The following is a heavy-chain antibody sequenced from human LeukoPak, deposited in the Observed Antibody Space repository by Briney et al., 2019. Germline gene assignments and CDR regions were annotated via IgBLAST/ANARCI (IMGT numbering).Heavy chain of an antibody. CDR3: ARVTPPTD. J-gene: IGHJ4*02. V-gene: IGHV3-66*01. Sequence: GGSLRLSCAAAGFTFSTYSMTWVRQGPGKGLEWVSVIYSGGSTNYADSVKGRFTISRDSSKNTLYLQMNSLTAEDTAVYYCARVTPPTDWGQGTLVTVSS. CDR1: GFTFSTYS. CDR2: IYSGGST. D-gene: IGHD1-14*01.